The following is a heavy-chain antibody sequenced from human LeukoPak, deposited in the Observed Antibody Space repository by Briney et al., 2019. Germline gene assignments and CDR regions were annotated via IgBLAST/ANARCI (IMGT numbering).Heavy chain of an antibody. Sequence: PSETLSLTCTVSGGSISSSSYYWGWIRQPPGKGLEWIGSIYYSGSTYYNPSLKSRVTISVDTSKNQFSLKLSSVTAADTAVYYCAREGAYYGDYNNWFDPWGQGTLVTVSS. CDR1: GGSISSSSYY. V-gene: IGHV4-39*07. CDR3: AREGAYYGDYNNWFDP. D-gene: IGHD4-17*01. J-gene: IGHJ5*02. CDR2: IYYSGST.